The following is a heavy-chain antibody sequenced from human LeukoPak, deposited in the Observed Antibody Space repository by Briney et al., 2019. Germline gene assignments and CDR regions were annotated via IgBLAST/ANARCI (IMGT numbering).Heavy chain of an antibody. J-gene: IGHJ3*02. CDR2: IYTSGST. V-gene: IGHV4-4*07. D-gene: IGHD6-19*01. Sequence: SETLSLTCTVSRGSISSYYWTWMRQPAGKGLEWIGRIYTSGSTDYNPSLKSRVTMSVDTSKNQFSLKLSSVTAADTAVYYCARGGIAVADTDPPNDAFDIWGQGTMVTVSS. CDR3: ARGGIAVADTDPPNDAFDI. CDR1: RGSISSYY.